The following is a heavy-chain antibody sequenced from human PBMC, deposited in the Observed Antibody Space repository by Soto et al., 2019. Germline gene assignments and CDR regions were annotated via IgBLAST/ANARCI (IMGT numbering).Heavy chain of an antibody. CDR3: ARVSDYDIVTGYYMPPEFDY. J-gene: IGHJ4*02. CDR1: GFTFSSYW. V-gene: IGHV3-74*01. CDR2: INSDGSST. D-gene: IGHD3-9*01. Sequence: GGSLRLSCAASGFTFSSYWMHWVRQAPGKGLVWVSRINSDGSSTSYADSVKGRFTISRDNAKNTLYLQMNSLRAEDTAVYYCARVSDYDIVTGYYMPPEFDYWGQGTLVTVSS.